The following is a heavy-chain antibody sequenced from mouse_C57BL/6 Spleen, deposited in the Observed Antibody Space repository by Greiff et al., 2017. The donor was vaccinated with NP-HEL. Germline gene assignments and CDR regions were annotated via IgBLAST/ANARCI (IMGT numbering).Heavy chain of an antibody. CDR2: INPSGGDT. D-gene: IGHD1-1*01. V-gene: IGHV1-4*01. J-gene: IGHJ2*01. CDR3: SRPLFITTVAGVENY. Sequence: VQLQQPGAELARPGASVKMSCKASGYTFTSYTMHWVKQRPGQGLEWIGYINPSGGDTKYNQKFKDKATLTADKSSSTAYMQLSSLTSEDSAVYYSSRPLFITTVAGVENYWGQGTPLTVSS. CDR1: GYTFTSYT.